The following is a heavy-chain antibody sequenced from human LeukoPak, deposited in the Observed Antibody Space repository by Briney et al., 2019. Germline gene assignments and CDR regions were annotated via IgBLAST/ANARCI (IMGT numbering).Heavy chain of an antibody. CDR1: GATFSDYY. CDR2: IGTVGSIT. J-gene: IGHJ6*03. Sequence: GGCMRLSCAASGATFSDYYISWIRQAPGKGRQWVSYIGTVGSITYYADSVKGRFTISSDNAKNSLYLQLNSLRGEDTAVYYCARSLEGYHYYMDVWGKGTTVSVSS. CDR3: ARSLEGYHYYMDV. V-gene: IGHV3-11*01.